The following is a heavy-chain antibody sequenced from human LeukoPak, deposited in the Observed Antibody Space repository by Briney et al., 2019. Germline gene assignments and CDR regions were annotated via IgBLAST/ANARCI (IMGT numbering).Heavy chain of an antibody. V-gene: IGHV3-30*03. J-gene: IGHJ6*03. CDR2: ISYDGSNK. Sequence: PGGSLRLSCAASGFTFSSYGMHWVRQAPGKGLEWVAVISYDGSNKYYADSVKGRFTISRDNADNSLYLQMNSLRAEDTAVYFCARDPYSGAYGSDYYYYMDVWGKGTTVTVSS. CDR3: ARDPYSGAYGSDYYYYMDV. D-gene: IGHD1-26*01. CDR1: GFTFSSYG.